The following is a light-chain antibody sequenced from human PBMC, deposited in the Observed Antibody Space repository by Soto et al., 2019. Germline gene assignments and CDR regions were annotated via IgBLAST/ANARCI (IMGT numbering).Light chain of an antibody. CDR3: QQYAGWPRT. J-gene: IGKJ2*01. Sequence: ETVMTQSPATLSVSPGDRVTLSCRASHSIGTNLLWFQQSPGQPPMLLISGDSDRVAGVPDRFSGSGSGTDFTLTISCLQSEDCAVYYCQQYAGWPRTFGQGTKREMK. CDR1: HSIGTN. CDR2: GDS. V-gene: IGKV3-15*01.